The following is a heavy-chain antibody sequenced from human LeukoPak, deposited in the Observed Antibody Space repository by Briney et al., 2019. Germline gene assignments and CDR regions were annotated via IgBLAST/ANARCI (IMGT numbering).Heavy chain of an antibody. Sequence: ASVKVSCKSSGYTFTGYYMHWVRQAPGQGLQWLGWINPNSGATNYAQQFQGRVTMTTDTSIRAAYMDLSGLTSDDTAVYYCARTGRDHNVYWSFDFWGRGSLVTVSS. V-gene: IGHV1-2*02. J-gene: IGHJ2*01. CDR2: INPNSGAT. CDR1: GYTFTGYY. CDR3: ARTGRDHNVYWSFDF.